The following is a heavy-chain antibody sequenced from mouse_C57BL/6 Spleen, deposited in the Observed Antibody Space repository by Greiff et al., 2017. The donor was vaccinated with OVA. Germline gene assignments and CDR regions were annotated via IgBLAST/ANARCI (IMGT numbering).Heavy chain of an antibody. D-gene: IGHD3-2*02. V-gene: IGHV1-81*01. CDR1: GYTFTSYG. Sequence: VQGVESGAELARPGASVKLSCKASGYTFTSYGISWVKQRTGQGLEWIGEIYPRSGNTYYNEKFKGKATLTAVKSSSTAYMELRSLTSEDSAVYFCAGTAQATNYFDYWGQGTTLTVSS. J-gene: IGHJ2*01. CDR2: IYPRSGNT. CDR3: AGTAQATNYFDY.